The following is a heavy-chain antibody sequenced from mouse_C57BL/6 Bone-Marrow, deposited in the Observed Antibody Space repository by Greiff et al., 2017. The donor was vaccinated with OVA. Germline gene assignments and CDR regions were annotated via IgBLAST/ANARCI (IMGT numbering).Heavy chain of an antibody. CDR3: ARGPPYYYGSSPYAMDY. V-gene: IGHV3-6*01. CDR2: ISYDGSN. J-gene: IGHJ4*01. D-gene: IGHD1-1*01. Sequence: EVKLVESGPGLVKPSQSLSLTCSVTGYSITSGYYWNWIRQFPGNKLEWMGYISYDGSNNYNPSLKNRISITRDTSKNQFFLKLNSVTTEDTATYYCARGPPYYYGSSPYAMDYWGQGTSVTVSS. CDR1: GYSITSGYY.